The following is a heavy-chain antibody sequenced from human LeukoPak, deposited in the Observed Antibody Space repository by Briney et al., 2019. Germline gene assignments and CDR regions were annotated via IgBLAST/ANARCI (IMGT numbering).Heavy chain of an antibody. D-gene: IGHD3-3*01. CDR1: GYTFTSYG. V-gene: IGHV1-18*01. CDR2: ISAYKGNT. Sequence: GASVKVSCKASGYTFTSYGISWVRQAPGQGLEGMGWISAYKGNTNYAQKLQGTFTMTTDTSTSTAYMELRSLRSDDTAVYYCARDLPLPAYDSTSYYMDVWGKGTTVTVSS. CDR3: ARDLPLPAYDSTSYYMDV. J-gene: IGHJ6*03.